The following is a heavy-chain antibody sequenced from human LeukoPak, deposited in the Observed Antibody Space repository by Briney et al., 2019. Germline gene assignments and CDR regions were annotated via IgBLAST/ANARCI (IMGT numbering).Heavy chain of an antibody. D-gene: IGHD3-22*01. CDR1: GYSFTSYW. V-gene: IGHV5-51*01. Sequence: GESLKISCKGSGYSFTSYWIGWVRQMPGKGLEWMGIIYPGDSDTRYSPSFQGQVTISADKSISTAYLQWSSLKASDTAMYYCARREDSSGYYGSNFDYWGQGTLVTVSS. CDR3: ARREDSSGYYGSNFDY. CDR2: IYPGDSDT. J-gene: IGHJ4*02.